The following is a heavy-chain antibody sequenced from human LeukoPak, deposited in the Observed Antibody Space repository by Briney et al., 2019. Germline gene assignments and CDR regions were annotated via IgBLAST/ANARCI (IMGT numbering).Heavy chain of an antibody. CDR1: GFTFDDYA. D-gene: IGHD5-24*01. J-gene: IGHJ4*02. V-gene: IGHV3-9*01. Sequence: GGSLRLSCAASGFTFDDYAMHWVRQAPGKGLEWVSGISWNSGSIGYADSVKGRFTISRDNSKNTLYLQMNSLRAEDTAVYYCAKDLYIRPRVEGSPIDYWGQGTLVTVSS. CDR2: ISWNSGSI. CDR3: AKDLYIRPRVEGSPIDY.